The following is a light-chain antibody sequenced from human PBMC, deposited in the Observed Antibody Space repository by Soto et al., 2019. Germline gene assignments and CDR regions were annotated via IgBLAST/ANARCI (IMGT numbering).Light chain of an antibody. CDR3: QQYDIGPG. CDR2: AAS. J-gene: IGKJ4*01. V-gene: IGKV3-15*01. Sequence: EIVMTQSPATLSVSPGERATLSCRASESVSTNLAWYQQKPGQAPRLLIYAASTRATGIPARFSGSGSGTEFTLTISSLQSEDFAVYYCQQYDIGPGFGGGTKVDIK. CDR1: ESVSTN.